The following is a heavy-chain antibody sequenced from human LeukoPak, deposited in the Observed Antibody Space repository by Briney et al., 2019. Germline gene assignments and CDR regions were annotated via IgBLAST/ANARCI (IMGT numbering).Heavy chain of an antibody. CDR1: GGSISDSNYY. D-gene: IGHD6-25*01. CDR3: ARQSTIAAARIDP. V-gene: IGHV4-39*01. CDR2: IYYSGSA. J-gene: IGHJ5*02. Sequence: SETLSLTCSVSGGSISDSNYYWGWIRQPPGRGLEWIANIYYSGSAYYSPSLKSRVTVSVDTSKNQFSLKLNSVTAADTAVYYCARQSTIAAARIDPWGQGTLVTVSS.